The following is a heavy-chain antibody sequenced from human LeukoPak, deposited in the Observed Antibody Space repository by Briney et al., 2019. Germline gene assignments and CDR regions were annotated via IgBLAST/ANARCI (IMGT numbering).Heavy chain of an antibody. D-gene: IGHD6-19*01. CDR3: AKGAAIGMIAVAGIDY. CDR1: GFTFSSYA. Sequence: PGGSLRLSRAASGFTFSSYAMSWVRQAPGKGLEWVSVISGSGGSTYYADSVKGRFTISRDKSKNTLYLQMNSLRVEDTAVYYCAKGAAIGMIAVAGIDYWGQGTLVTVSS. V-gene: IGHV3-23*01. J-gene: IGHJ4*02. CDR2: ISGSGGST.